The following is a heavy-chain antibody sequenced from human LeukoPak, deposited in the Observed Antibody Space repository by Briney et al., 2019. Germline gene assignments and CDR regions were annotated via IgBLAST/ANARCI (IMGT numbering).Heavy chain of an antibody. Sequence: GGTLRLSCVVSGFTFSSYAMNWVRQPPGQGLEWVSGISASGGSTYYTDSVKGRFTISRDNAKNSLYLQMNSLRAEDTAVYYCARDKSVAGPPSDYWGQGTLVTVSS. CDR2: ISASGGST. D-gene: IGHD6-19*01. CDR1: GFTFSSYA. CDR3: ARDKSVAGPPSDY. V-gene: IGHV3-23*01. J-gene: IGHJ4*02.